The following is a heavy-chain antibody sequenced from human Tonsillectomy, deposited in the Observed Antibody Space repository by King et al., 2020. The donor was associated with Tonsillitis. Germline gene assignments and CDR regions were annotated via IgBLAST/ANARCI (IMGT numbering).Heavy chain of an antibody. CDR2: ISSSSRYI. CDR1: GFTFSSYS. CDR3: AKNVAADLDWFDP. J-gene: IGHJ5*02. D-gene: IGHD6-13*01. Sequence: VQLVESGGGLVKPGGSLRLSCAATGFTFSSYSMNWVRQAPGKGLEWVSSISSSSRYIYYADSVKGRFTVSRDYAKNLLFLQMNSLRAEDTAVYYCAKNVAADLDWFDPWGQGTLVTVSS. V-gene: IGHV3-21*01.